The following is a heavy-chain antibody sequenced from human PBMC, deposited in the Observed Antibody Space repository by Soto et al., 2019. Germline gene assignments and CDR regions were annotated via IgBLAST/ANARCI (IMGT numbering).Heavy chain of an antibody. CDR2: LYSSDGT. CDR3: AKGEVRGIIPSYFDY. CDR1: GFSFSGKNY. V-gene: IGHV3-66*03. J-gene: IGHJ4*02. Sequence: DVQLEESGGGLIQPGGSLRLSCAASGFSFSGKNYLTWVRQAPGKGLEWVSALYSSDGTYYADSVKGRFTVSRDNSKNTLYLQMDSLRAEDTAVYYCAKGEVRGIIPSYFDYWGLGTLVTVSS. D-gene: IGHD3-10*01.